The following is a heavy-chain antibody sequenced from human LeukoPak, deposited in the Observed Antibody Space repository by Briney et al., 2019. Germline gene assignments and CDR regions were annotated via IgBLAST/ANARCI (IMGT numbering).Heavy chain of an antibody. CDR3: ARDYDDPEYYYYYMDV. V-gene: IGHV3-48*04. Sequence: PGGSLRLSCAASGFTFSSYSMNWVRQAPGKGLEWVSYISSSSSTIYYADPVKGRFTISRDNAKNSLYLQMNSLRAEDTAVYYCARDYDDPEYYYYYMDVWGKGTTVTVSS. CDR1: GFTFSSYS. D-gene: IGHD3-3*01. CDR2: ISSSSSTI. J-gene: IGHJ6*03.